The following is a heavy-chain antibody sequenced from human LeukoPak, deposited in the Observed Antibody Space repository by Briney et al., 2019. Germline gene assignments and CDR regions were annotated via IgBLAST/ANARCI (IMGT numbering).Heavy chain of an antibody. V-gene: IGHV1-2*06. CDR3: ARNIVGATTPDDAFDI. CDR1: GYTFTGYY. D-gene: IGHD1-26*01. Sequence: ASVKVSCKASGYTFTGYYMHWVRQAPGQGLEWMGRINPNSGGTNYAQKFQGRVTMTRDTSISTAYMELSRLRSDDTAVYCCARNIVGATTPDDAFDIWGQGTMVTVSS. J-gene: IGHJ3*02. CDR2: INPNSGGT.